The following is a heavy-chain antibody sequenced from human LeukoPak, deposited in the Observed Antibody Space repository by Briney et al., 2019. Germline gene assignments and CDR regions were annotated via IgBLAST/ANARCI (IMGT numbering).Heavy chain of an antibody. CDR1: GYSFTSYW. CDR3: ARPYDDSFYYSSLQH. J-gene: IGHJ1*01. Sequence: GESLKISCKGSGYSFTSYWIGWVRQMPGKGLEWMGIIYPGDSDTRYSPSFQGQVTISADKSISTAYLQWSSLKASDTAMYYCARPYDDSFYYSSLQHWGQGTLVTVSS. V-gene: IGHV5-51*01. CDR2: IYPGDSDT. D-gene: IGHD3-22*01.